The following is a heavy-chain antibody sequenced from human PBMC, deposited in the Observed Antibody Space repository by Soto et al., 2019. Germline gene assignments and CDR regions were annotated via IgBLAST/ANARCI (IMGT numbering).Heavy chain of an antibody. V-gene: IGHV4-4*02. CDR2: TYHSGTT. Sequence: QVQLQESGPGLVQPSGTLSLTCAVSGDSINNSHWWRWVGQTPGKGLEWIGETYHSGTTNYNPSLKTRVTISIDKSKNQFSLKMNSVTAADTAVYYCAREVNSSPARGPNWFDPWGQGTLVTVSS. CDR3: AREVNSSPARGPNWFDP. J-gene: IGHJ5*02. D-gene: IGHD6-13*01. CDR1: GDSINNSHW.